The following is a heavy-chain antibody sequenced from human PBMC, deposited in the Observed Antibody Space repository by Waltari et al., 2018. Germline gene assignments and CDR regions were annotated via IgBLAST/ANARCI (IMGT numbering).Heavy chain of an antibody. CDR3: KSAAELLGFDY. CDR2: ISGSGGST. Sequence: EVQLLESGGGLVQPGGSLRLSCAASGFTFSSYAMSWVRQAPGKGVGWVAAISGSGGSTYYADSVKGRFTISRDNSKNTLYLQMNSLRAEDTAVYYCKSAAELLGFDYWGQGTLVTVSS. D-gene: IGHD1-26*01. CDR1: GFTFSSYA. V-gene: IGHV3-23*01. J-gene: IGHJ4*02.